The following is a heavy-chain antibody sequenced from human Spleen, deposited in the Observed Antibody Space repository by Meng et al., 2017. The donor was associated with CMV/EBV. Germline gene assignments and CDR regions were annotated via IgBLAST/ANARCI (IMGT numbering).Heavy chain of an antibody. J-gene: IGHJ4*02. D-gene: IGHD1-7*01. V-gene: IGHV3-30-3*01. CDR1: FTFSNYD. Sequence: FTFSNYDIHWVRQTPGKGLEWVAVVSYDGTNEYYADSVRGRFTISRDNSKNILYLQMNSLRAEDTAVYYCARDGLITGTTLIIYYFDFWGQGTLVTVSS. CDR3: ARDGLITGTTLIIYYFDF. CDR2: VSYDGTNE.